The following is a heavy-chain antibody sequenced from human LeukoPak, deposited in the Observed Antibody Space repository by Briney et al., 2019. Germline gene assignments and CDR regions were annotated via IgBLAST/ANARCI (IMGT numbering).Heavy chain of an antibody. V-gene: IGHV1-69*05. D-gene: IGHD2-21*02. CDR1: GGTFSSYA. CDR2: IIPIFGTA. J-gene: IGHJ4*02. CDR3: ARDTYCGGDCYSFDY. Sequence: ASVKVSCKASGGTFSSYAISWVRQAPGQGLEWMGRIIPIFGTANYAQKFQGRVTITTDESTSTAYMELSSLGSEDTAVYYCARDTYCGGDCYSFDYWGQGTLVTVSS.